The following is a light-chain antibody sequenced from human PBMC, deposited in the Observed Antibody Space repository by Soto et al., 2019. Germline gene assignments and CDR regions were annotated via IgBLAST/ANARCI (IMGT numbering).Light chain of an antibody. J-gene: IGKJ4*01. V-gene: IGKV3-11*01. CDR1: QSVSFY. Sequence: EIVLTQFPATLSLSPGERATLSCRASQSVSFYLAWYQQKPGQAPRLLMYDASNRATGIPARFSGSGSGTDFTLTISSLEPEDFAVYFCQQRSNWPRALTFGGGTKVEIK. CDR2: DAS. CDR3: QQRSNWPRALT.